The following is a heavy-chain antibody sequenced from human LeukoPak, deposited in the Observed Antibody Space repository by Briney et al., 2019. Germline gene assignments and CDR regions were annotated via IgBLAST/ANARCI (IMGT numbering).Heavy chain of an antibody. CDR2: IYYSGST. J-gene: IGHJ4*02. V-gene: IGHV4-31*03. CDR3: AGGGTYCTNGVCSSPFDY. D-gene: IGHD2-8*01. Sequence: SETLSLTCTVSGGSISSGGYYWSWIRQHPGKGLEWIGYIYYSGSTYYNPSLKNRVTISVDTSKNQFSLKLSSVTAADTAVYYCAGGGTYCTNGVCSSPFDYWGQGTLVTVSS. CDR1: GGSISSGGYY.